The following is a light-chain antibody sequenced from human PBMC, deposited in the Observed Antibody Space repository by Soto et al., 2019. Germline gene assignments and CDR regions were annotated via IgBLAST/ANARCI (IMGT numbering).Light chain of an antibody. Sequence: DVQLTQSPSLLSASIGDRVTITCRASHDISTFLAWYQQKPGKAPKLLIYEASTLQSGVPSRFSGSGSGTDFTLTISSLQPEDFATYSCQQSYNSPQTFGRGTKVAIK. J-gene: IGKJ1*01. CDR2: EAS. V-gene: IGKV1-39*01. CDR1: HDISTF. CDR3: QQSYNSPQT.